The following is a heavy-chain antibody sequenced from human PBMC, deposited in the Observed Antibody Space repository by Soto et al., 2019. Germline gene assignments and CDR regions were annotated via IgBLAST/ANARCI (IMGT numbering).Heavy chain of an antibody. CDR2: ISGSGGST. D-gene: IGHD3-10*01. V-gene: IGHV3-23*01. J-gene: IGHJ6*02. CDR3: AKDLSLWFGEVYYYYGMDV. CDR1: GFTFSSYA. Sequence: GGSLRLSCAASGFTFSSYAMSWVRPAPGKGLEWVSAISGSGGSTYYADSVKGRFTISRDNSKNTLYLQMNSLRAEDTAVYYCAKDLSLWFGEVYYYYGMDVWGQGTTVTVSS.